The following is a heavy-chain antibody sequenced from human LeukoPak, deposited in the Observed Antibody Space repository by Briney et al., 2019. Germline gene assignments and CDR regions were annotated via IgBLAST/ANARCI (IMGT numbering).Heavy chain of an antibody. CDR2: IYYSGST. Sequence: SSETLSLTCTVSGGSISSSSYYWGWIRQPPGKGLEWIGSIYYSGSTYYNPSLKSRVTISVDTSKNQFSLKLSSVTAADTAVYYCARGVGFPDYWFDPRGQGTLVTVSS. J-gene: IGHJ5*02. V-gene: IGHV4-39*01. CDR3: ARGVGFPDYWFDP. CDR1: GGSISSSSYY. D-gene: IGHD1-26*01.